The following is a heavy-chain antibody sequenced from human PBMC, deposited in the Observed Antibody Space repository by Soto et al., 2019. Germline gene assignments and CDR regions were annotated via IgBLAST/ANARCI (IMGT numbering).Heavy chain of an antibody. V-gene: IGHV1-69*13. CDR1: GATFSSFA. CDR2: IIPIFGTA. CDR3: ARDNPPLGY. Sequence: SVKVSCKASGATFSSFAFSGVRQDPGQGLEWMGGIIPIFGTADYAQKFQGRVTITADESTSTAYMELRSLRSDDTAVYYCARDNPPLGYWGQGTLVTVSS. J-gene: IGHJ4*02.